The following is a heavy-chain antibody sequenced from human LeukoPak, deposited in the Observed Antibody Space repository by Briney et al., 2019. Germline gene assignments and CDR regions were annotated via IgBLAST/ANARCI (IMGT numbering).Heavy chain of an antibody. CDR3: AREAGGSLEYFDY. D-gene: IGHD3-10*01. J-gene: IGHJ4*02. V-gene: IGHV1-2*06. CDR1: GYSFTGYY. Sequence: ASVKVSCKASGYSFTGYYIHWVRQAPGQGLEWMGRINPSSGGTNYAQKFQGRVTMTRDTSITTAYMGLSSLRSDDTAVYYCAREAGGSLEYFDYGGQGPLVTVSS. CDR2: INPSSGGT.